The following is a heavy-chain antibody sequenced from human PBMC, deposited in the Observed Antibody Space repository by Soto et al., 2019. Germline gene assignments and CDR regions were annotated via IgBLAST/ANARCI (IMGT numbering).Heavy chain of an antibody. CDR1: GFTFSTYG. CDR3: ARDHYYGSGSYYKALDY. V-gene: IGHV3-33*01. CDR2: IWYDGGNK. J-gene: IGHJ4*02. Sequence: GGSLRLSCAASGFTFSTYGMHWVRQAPGKGLEWVAVIWYDGGNKYYADSVKGRFTISRDNSKNTLYLQMNSLRVEDTAVYYCARDHYYGSGSYYKALDYWGQGTLVTVS. D-gene: IGHD3-10*01.